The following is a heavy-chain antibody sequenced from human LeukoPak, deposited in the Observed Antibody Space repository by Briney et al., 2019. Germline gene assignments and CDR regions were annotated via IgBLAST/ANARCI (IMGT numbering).Heavy chain of an antibody. J-gene: IGHJ4*02. CDR2: IRYDGSNK. D-gene: IGHD6-6*01. CDR1: GFTFSSYG. Sequence: GGSLRLSCAASGFTFSSYGMHWVRQAPGKGLEWVAFIRYDGSNKYYADSVKGRFTISRDNSKNTLYLQMNSLRAEDTAVYYCASPKGAYSSSPYYWGQGTLVTVSS. V-gene: IGHV3-30*02. CDR3: ASPKGAYSSSPYY.